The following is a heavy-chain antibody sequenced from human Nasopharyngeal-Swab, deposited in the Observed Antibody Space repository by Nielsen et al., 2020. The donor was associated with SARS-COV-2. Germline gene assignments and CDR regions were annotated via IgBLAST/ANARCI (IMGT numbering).Heavy chain of an antibody. J-gene: IGHJ4*02. CDR3: AKDLSYDSSGYYDY. D-gene: IGHD3-22*01. CDR2: FSGSGGTT. V-gene: IGHV3-23*01. CDR1: GFTFSSYA. Sequence: GGSLRLSCAASGFTFSSYAMSWVRQAPGKGLEWVSSFSGSGGTTYYTDAVKGRFTISRDNSKNTLYLQMNSLRAEDTAVYYCAKDLSYDSSGYYDYWCQGTLVTVSS.